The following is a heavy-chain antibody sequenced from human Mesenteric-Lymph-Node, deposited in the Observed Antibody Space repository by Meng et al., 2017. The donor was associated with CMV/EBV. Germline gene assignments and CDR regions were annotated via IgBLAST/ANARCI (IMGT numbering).Heavy chain of an antibody. CDR1: EFTFSSYA. CDR3: AKDLGDILTGYRLLDY. CDR2: ITGSGYNT. Sequence: EGSLRLSCAASEFTFSSYAMSWVRQAPGKGLEWVSAITGSGYNTYYADSVKGRFTISRDNSKNTLYLQVNSLRAEDTAVYYCAKDLGDILTGYRLLDYWGQGTLVTVSS. J-gene: IGHJ4*02. V-gene: IGHV3-23*01. D-gene: IGHD3-9*01.